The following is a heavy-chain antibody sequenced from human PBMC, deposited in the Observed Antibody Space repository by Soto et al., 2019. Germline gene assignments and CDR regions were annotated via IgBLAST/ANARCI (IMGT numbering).Heavy chain of an antibody. V-gene: IGHV4-4*07. CDR3: ARESWNYNYYGMDV. CDR2: IYTSGST. Sequence: QVQLQESGPGLVKPSETLSLTCTVSGGSISSYYWSWIRQPAGKGLEWIGRIYTSGSTNYNPSLKSRVTMSVDPAKNQFSLKLSSVTAADTAVYYCARESWNYNYYGMDVWGQGTTVTVSS. J-gene: IGHJ6*02. CDR1: GGSISSYY. D-gene: IGHD6-13*01.